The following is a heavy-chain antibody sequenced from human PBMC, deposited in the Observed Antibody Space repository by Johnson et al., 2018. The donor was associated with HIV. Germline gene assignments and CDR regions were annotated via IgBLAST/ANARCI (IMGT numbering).Heavy chain of an antibody. D-gene: IGHD6-13*01. CDR2: IWYDGSNK. Sequence: QVQLVESGGGVVQPGRSLRLSCGASGFTFNSYGMHWVRQAPGKGLEWVAVIWYDGSNKYYADSVKGRFTISRDNSKNTLYLQMNSLRAEDTAVYYCVKGMDSSNWYAFDILGRGTMVIVSS. J-gene: IGHJ3*02. CDR3: VKGMDSSNWYAFDI. V-gene: IGHV3-33*06. CDR1: GFTFNSYG.